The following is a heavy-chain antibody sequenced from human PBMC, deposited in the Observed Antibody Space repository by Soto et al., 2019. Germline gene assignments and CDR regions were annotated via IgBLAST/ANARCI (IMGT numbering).Heavy chain of an antibody. J-gene: IGHJ6*02. CDR2: IIPIFGTA. CDR3: ARYRPRKRYFDWLPYYYGMDV. Sequence: SVKVSCKASGGTFSSYAISWLRQAPGQGLEWMGGIIPIFGTANYAQKFQGRVTITADESTSTAYMELSSLRSEDTAVYYCARYRPRKRYFDWLPYYYGMDVWGQGTTVTVSS. D-gene: IGHD3-9*01. V-gene: IGHV1-69*13. CDR1: GGTFSSYA.